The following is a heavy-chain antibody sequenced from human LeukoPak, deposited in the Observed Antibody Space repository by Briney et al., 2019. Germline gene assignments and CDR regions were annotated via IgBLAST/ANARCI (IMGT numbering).Heavy chain of an antibody. D-gene: IGHD3-10*01. J-gene: IGHJ5*02. Sequence: GASVKVSCEASGYTFTGYYMHWVRQAPGQGLEWMRWINPNSGGTNYAQKLQGRVTMTTDTSTSTAYMELRSLRSDDTAVYYCAREYGSGSYYNLNWFDPWGQGTLVTVSS. CDR3: AREYGSGSYYNLNWFDP. CDR2: INPNSGGT. CDR1: GYTFTGYY. V-gene: IGHV1-2*02.